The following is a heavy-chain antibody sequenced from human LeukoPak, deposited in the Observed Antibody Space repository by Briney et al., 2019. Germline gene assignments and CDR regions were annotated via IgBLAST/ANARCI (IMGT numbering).Heavy chain of an antibody. V-gene: IGHV4-39*07. CDR3: AREFKPHSPDSNWGGPTYFDY. D-gene: IGHD7-27*01. CDR1: GGSISSSIYY. J-gene: IGHJ4*02. Sequence: SDTLSLTCTLSGGSISSSIYYCGWIRQPPGKGLEWIGSMYHNESTHYNPSLKSRVTISVDTSKNQVSLNPSSVTAGATAVYYCAREFKPHSPDSNWGGPTYFDYWGQGTLVTVSS. CDR2: MYHNEST.